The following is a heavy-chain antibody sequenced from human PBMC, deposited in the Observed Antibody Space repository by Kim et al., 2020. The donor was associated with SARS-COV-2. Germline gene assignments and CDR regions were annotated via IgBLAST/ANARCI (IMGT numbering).Heavy chain of an antibody. J-gene: IGHJ4*02. Sequence: PSLKSRVTISVDTSKNQFSLKRSSVTAADTAVYYCARLTGWLLPRGYFDYWGQGTLVTVSS. V-gene: IGHV4-39*01. D-gene: IGHD3-22*01. CDR3: ARLTGWLLPRGYFDY.